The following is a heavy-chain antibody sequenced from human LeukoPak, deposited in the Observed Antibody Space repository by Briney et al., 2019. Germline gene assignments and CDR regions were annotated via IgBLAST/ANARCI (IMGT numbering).Heavy chain of an antibody. Sequence: PSETLSLTCTVSGGPIYSYYWSWIRQTAGKGLECIGRLYPGVSTNYNPSLKSRVTMSVDTSKNQFALKLSAVTAADTAVYYCARLKFYDSTGYSPGHYMDVWGKGTTVTVSS. V-gene: IGHV4-4*07. CDR1: GGPIYSYY. D-gene: IGHD3-22*01. J-gene: IGHJ6*03. CDR3: ARLKFYDSTGYSPGHYMDV. CDR2: LYPGVST.